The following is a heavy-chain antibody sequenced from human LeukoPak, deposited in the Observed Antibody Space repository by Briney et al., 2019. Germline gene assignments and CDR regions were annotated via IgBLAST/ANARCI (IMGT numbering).Heavy chain of an antibody. V-gene: IGHV4-39*01. CDR3: ARHLFRWGDGYNQRAFDI. D-gene: IGHD5-24*01. J-gene: IGHJ3*02. CDR1: GGSIIGGSYY. Sequence: SQTLSLTCTVSGGSIIGGSYYWGWIRQPPGKGLEWIGSIYYSGSTYYNPSLKSRVTISVDTSKNQFSLKLSSVTAADTAVYYCARHLFRWGDGYNQRAFDIWGQGTMVTVSS. CDR2: IYYSGST.